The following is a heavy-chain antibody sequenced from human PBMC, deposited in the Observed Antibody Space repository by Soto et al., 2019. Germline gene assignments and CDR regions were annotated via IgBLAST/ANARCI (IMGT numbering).Heavy chain of an antibody. CDR1: GFTFSSYW. V-gene: IGHV3-74*01. CDR3: ARESRYNWNYGY. Sequence: GGSLRLSCAASGFTFSSYWMHWVRQAPGKGLVWVSRINSDGSSTSYADSVKGRFTISRDNAKNTLYLQMNSLGAEDTAVYYCARESRYNWNYGYWGQGTLVTVSS. J-gene: IGHJ4*02. D-gene: IGHD1-7*01. CDR2: INSDGSST.